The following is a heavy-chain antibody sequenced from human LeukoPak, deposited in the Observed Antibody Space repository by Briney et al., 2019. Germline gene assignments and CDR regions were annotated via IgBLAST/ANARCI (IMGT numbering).Heavy chain of an antibody. D-gene: IGHD6-19*01. V-gene: IGHV4-59*08. CDR1: GGSISSYY. J-gene: IGHJ4*02. CDR3: ARHVGWSSGWSPFDY. CDR2: IYYSGST. Sequence: SETLSLTCTVSGGSISSYYWSWIRQPPGKGLGWSGYIYYSGSTNYNPSLKSRVTISVDTSKNQFSLKLSSVTAADTAVYYCARHVGWSSGWSPFDYWGQGTLVTVSS.